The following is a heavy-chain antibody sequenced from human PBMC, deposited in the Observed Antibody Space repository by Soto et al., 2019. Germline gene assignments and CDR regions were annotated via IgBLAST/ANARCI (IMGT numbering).Heavy chain of an antibody. J-gene: IGHJ6*02. V-gene: IGHV4-34*01. Sequence: KSSETLSLTCAVYGGSFSGYYWSWIRQPPGKGLEWIGEINHSGRTNYNPSLKSRVTISADTSKNQFSLKLSSVTAADTAVYYCASGDYGGDYYYYGMDVWGQGTTVTVSS. CDR2: INHSGRT. D-gene: IGHD4-17*01. CDR1: GGSFSGYY. CDR3: ASGDYGGDYYYYGMDV.